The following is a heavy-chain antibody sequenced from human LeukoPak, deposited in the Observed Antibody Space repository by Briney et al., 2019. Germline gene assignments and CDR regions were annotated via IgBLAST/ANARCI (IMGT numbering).Heavy chain of an antibody. V-gene: IGHV4-59*08. CDR3: ARWKVGYTGFYYYYYGIDV. J-gene: IGHJ6*02. D-gene: IGHD6-25*01. CDR1: GWSFSGYY. Sequence: SETLSLTCAVYGWSFSGYYWSWIRQPPGKGLEWIGYIYYSGSTNYNPSLKSRVTISVDTSKNKFSLKLSSVTAADATVFYCARWKVGYTGFYYYYYGIDVRGQGTTVTVSS. CDR2: IYYSGST.